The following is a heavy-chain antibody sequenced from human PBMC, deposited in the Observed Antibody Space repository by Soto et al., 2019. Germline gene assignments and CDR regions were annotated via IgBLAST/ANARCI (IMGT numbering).Heavy chain of an antibody. CDR1: GGSISSGDYY. CDR2: IYYRGST. J-gene: IGHJ4*02. CDR3: ATIKLGSNRLDY. V-gene: IGHV4-30-4*01. D-gene: IGHD3-10*01. Sequence: QVQLQESGPGLVKPSQTLSLTCTVYGGSISSGDYYWSWIRQPPGKGLEWIGYIYYRGSTYYNPSLKSRVTISVDTSKTHFSLKLSSVTAADTAVYYCATIKLGSNRLDYWGQGTLVTVSS.